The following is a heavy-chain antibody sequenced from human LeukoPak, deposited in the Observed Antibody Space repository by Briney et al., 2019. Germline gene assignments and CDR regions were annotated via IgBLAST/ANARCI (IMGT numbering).Heavy chain of an antibody. Sequence: ASVKVSCKASGYTFSSYYMHWVRQALGQGLEWMGVINPSGGSTNYAQKFQGRVTMTRDTSTSTVYMELSSLRSEDTAVYYYARDKRGQGWLQLQYFQHWGQGTLVTVSS. V-gene: IGHV1-46*01. CDR3: ARDKRGQGWLQLQYFQH. D-gene: IGHD5-24*01. CDR1: GYTFSSYY. CDR2: INPSGGST. J-gene: IGHJ1*01.